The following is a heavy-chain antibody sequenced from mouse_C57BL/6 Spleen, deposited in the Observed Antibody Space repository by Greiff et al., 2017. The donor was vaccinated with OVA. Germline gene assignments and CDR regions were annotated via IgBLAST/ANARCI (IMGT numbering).Heavy chain of an antibody. CDR1: GYTFTDYN. CDR3: AREIDWYFDV. CDR2: INPNNGGT. J-gene: IGHJ1*03. V-gene: IGHV1-18*01. Sequence: VQLQQSGPELVKPGASVKIPCKASGYTFTDYNMDWVKQSHGKSLEWIGDINPNNGGTIYNQKFKGKATLTVDKSSSTAYMEPRSLTSEDTAVYYCAREIDWYFDVWGTGTTVTVSS.